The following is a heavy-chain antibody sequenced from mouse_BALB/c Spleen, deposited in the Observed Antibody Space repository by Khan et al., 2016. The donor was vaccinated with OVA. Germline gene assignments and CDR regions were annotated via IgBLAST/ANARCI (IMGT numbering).Heavy chain of an antibody. J-gene: IGHJ3*01. V-gene: IGHV1-4*01. CDR3: ARSGQLGLRGGFTY. CDR2: INPSNDYT. D-gene: IGHD3-2*01. CDR1: GYTFTTYT. Sequence: QVQLKQSGAELARPGASVKMSCKTSGYTFTTYTLHWVKQRPGRSLEWIGYINPSNDYTNYNQKFKDKSTLTADKSSSTAYLQLSSLQSEDSAVYYCARSGQLGLRGGFTYWGQGTLVTVSA.